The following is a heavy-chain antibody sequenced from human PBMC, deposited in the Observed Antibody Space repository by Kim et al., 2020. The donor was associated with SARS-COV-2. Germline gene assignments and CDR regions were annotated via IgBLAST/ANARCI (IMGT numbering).Heavy chain of an antibody. D-gene: IGHD3-22*01. J-gene: IGHJ4*02. CDR3: AKGGDDYYDSSGYYSMNY. V-gene: IGHV3-9*01. Sequence: KGRFTISRDNAKNSLYLQMNSLRAEDTALYYCAKGGDDYYDSSGYYSMNYWGQGTLVTVSS.